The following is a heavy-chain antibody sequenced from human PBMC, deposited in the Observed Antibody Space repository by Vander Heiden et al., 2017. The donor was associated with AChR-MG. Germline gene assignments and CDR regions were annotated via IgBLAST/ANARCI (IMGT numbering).Heavy chain of an antibody. CDR2: ISWNSGSI. Sequence: EVQLVESGGGLVQPGRSLRLSCAASGFTFDDYAMHWVRQAPGKGLEWVSGISWNSGSIGYADSVKGRFTISRDNAKNSLYLQMNSLRAEDTALYYCAKTASIFGYYYMDVWGKGTTVTVSS. CDR3: AKTASIFGYYYMDV. CDR1: GFTFDDYA. J-gene: IGHJ6*03. V-gene: IGHV3-9*01. D-gene: IGHD3-3*01.